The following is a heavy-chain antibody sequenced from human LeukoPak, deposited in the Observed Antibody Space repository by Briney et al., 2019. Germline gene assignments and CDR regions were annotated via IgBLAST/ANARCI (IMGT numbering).Heavy chain of an antibody. CDR1: GFTFSSYT. CDR2: ISSGSSHI. V-gene: IGHV3-21*01. CDR3: ARDRYCSSTSCFFDY. J-gene: IGHJ4*02. Sequence: PGGSVRLSCAASGFTFSSYTMNWVRQAPGKGLEWVSSISSGSSHIYYTDSVKGRFTISRDNAKNSLYLQINSLRAEDTAVYYCARDRYCSSTSCFFDYWGQGTLVTVSS. D-gene: IGHD2-2*01.